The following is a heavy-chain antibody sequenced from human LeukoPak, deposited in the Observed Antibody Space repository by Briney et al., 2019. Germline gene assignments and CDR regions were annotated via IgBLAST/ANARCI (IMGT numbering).Heavy chain of an antibody. CDR2: ISASGGST. CDR3: AKGLVPAAIRVVDY. CDR1: GFTFSTDV. J-gene: IGHJ4*02. D-gene: IGHD2-2*01. Sequence: GGSLRLSCAASGFTFSTDVMRWVRQAPGKGLEWVSAISASGGSTYYADSVKGRFTISRDNSQNTLYLQVNSLRAEDTAVYYCAKGLVPAAIRVVDYWGQGTLVTVSS. V-gene: IGHV3-23*01.